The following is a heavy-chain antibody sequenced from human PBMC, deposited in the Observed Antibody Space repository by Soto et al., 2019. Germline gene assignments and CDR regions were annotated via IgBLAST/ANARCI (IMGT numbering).Heavy chain of an antibody. J-gene: IGHJ4*02. CDR1: GFTFSNFA. CDR3: AKDRKSGSGWYWDY. Sequence: EVQLLESGGALVQPGGSLRLSCAASGFTFSNFAMSWVRQAPGKGLEWVSAISGSGTSTYDADSVKGGFSISRDNSKNTLYLQMNSLRAEDTAVYYCAKDRKSGSGWYWDYWGQGTLVTVSS. CDR2: ISGSGTST. V-gene: IGHV3-23*01. D-gene: IGHD6-19*01.